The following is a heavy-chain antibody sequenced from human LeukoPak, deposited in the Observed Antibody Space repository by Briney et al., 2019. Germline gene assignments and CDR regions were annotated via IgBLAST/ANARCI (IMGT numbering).Heavy chain of an antibody. CDR2: IYYSGST. J-gene: IGHJ6*02. CDR1: GGSISSYY. CDR3: ARDSGYYDFWSGYFPLYYYYGMDV. D-gene: IGHD3-3*01. V-gene: IGHV4-59*01. Sequence: SETLSLTRTVSGGSISSYYWSWIRQPPGKGLEWIGYIYYSGSTNYNPSLKSRVTISVDTSKNQFSLKLSSVTAADTAVYYCARDSGYYDFWSGYFPLYYYYGMDVWGQGTTVTVSS.